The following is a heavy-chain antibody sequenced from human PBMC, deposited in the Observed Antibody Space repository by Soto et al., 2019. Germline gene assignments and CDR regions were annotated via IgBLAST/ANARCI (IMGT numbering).Heavy chain of an antibody. V-gene: IGHV4-30-4*01. D-gene: IGHD2-8*01. Sequence: QVQLQESGPGLVKPSQTLSLICTVSGDSISSDNYFWSWIRQPPGQGLEWIGYISNRGTPYYNPYLKSRVTISLATSKNRFSRYMYSVTAADSAAYYCGSEVNVVALSDAFDFSGQGTRVTVSS. CDR2: ISNRGTP. CDR1: GDSISSDNYF. CDR3: GSEVNVVALSDAFDF. J-gene: IGHJ3*01.